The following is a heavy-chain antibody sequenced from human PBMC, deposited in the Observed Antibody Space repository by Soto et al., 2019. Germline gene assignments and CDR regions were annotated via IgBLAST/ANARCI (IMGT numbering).Heavy chain of an antibody. CDR2: INHNTNT. CDR3: ARGVRLFRGSFDP. J-gene: IGHJ5*02. Sequence: QVHLQQWGAGLLKPSETLSLTCAVYGGSFSDTYWNWFRQPPGKGVEWTGEINHNTNTDYNPSLTSRVTISGDTSKNPCSLKLTSVTAADTAVYYCARGVRLFRGSFDPWGQGTLVTVSS. CDR1: GGSFSDTY. D-gene: IGHD2-15*01. V-gene: IGHV4-34*01.